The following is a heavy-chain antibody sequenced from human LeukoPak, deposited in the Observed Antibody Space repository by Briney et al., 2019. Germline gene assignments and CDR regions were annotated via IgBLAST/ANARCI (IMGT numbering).Heavy chain of an antibody. J-gene: IGHJ2*01. V-gene: IGHV3-23*01. D-gene: IGHD6-19*01. Sequence: GGSLRLSCAASGFTFSSYAMSWVRQAPGKGLEWVSAISGSGGSTYYADSVKGWFTISRDNSKNTLYLQMNSLRAEDTAVYYCAKDRALEAVAGLTKYFDLWGRGTLVTVSS. CDR3: AKDRALEAVAGLTKYFDL. CDR2: ISGSGGST. CDR1: GFTFSSYA.